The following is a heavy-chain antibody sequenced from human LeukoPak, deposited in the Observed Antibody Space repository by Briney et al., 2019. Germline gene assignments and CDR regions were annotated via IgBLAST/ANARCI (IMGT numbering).Heavy chain of an antibody. J-gene: IGHJ4*02. CDR3: ARDGSYYQSSSGYYFDY. V-gene: IGHV3-21*01. Sequence: GGSLRLSCAASGFTFSSYSMNWVRQAPGKGLEWVSSISSSSSYIYYADSVKGRFTISRDNAKNSLYLQMNSLRAEDTAVYYCARDGSYYQSSSGYYFDYWGQGTLVTVSS. D-gene: IGHD1-26*01. CDR1: GFTFSSYS. CDR2: ISSSSSYI.